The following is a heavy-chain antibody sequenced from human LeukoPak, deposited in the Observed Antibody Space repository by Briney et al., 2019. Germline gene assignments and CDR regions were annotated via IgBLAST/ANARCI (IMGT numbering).Heavy chain of an antibody. D-gene: IGHD4-17*01. Sequence: SETLSLTCAVYGGSFSGYYWSWIRQPPGKGLEWIGEINHSGSTNYNPSLKSRVTISVDTSKNQFSLKLSSVTAADTAVYYCAKEIWPTVTIPGRTYFDYWGQGTLVTVSS. CDR1: GGSFSGYY. J-gene: IGHJ4*02. V-gene: IGHV4-34*01. CDR2: INHSGST. CDR3: AKEIWPTVTIPGRTYFDY.